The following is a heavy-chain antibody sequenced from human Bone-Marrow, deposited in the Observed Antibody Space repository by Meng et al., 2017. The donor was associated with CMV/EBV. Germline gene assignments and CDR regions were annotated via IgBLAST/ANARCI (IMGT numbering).Heavy chain of an antibody. CDR1: GFTFDDYA. CDR2: INWNGGST. V-gene: IGHV3-20*04. Sequence: GESLKISCAAAGFTFDDYAMSWVRQVPGKGLEWVSGINWNGGSTGYADSVKGRFTISRDNAKNSLYRQMNSLRAEDTALYYCARDNGGYCSGGSCYSYNYWGQGTLATVSS. D-gene: IGHD2-15*01. J-gene: IGHJ4*02. CDR3: ARDNGGYCSGGSCYSYNY.